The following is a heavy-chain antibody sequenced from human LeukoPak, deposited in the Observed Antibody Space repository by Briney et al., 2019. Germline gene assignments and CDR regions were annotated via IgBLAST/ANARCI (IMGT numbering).Heavy chain of an antibody. Sequence: PSETLSLTCTVSGGSIDSSSYYWGWIRQPPGKGLEWIGSIYYSGSAYYNPSLESRVTISVDTSKNQFSLRLTSVTAADTAVYYCARERASWQQLDVWGKGTTVTVSS. CDR1: GGSIDSSSYY. D-gene: IGHD6-13*01. CDR2: IYYSGSA. CDR3: ARERASWQQLDV. J-gene: IGHJ6*04. V-gene: IGHV4-39*07.